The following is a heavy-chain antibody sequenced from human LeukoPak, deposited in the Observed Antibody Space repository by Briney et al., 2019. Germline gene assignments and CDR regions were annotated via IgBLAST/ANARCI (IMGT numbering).Heavy chain of an antibody. V-gene: IGHV5-51*01. CDR1: GYSFTSYW. Sequence: GEPLKISCKGFGYSFTSYWIGWVRQMPGKGLEWMGINYPGDSDTSYNPPFQGQVTISADMSTSTAYLQWSSLKAADNAMFYCGRRSGYNYDYWGQGTLVTVSS. J-gene: IGHJ4*02. D-gene: IGHD5-24*01. CDR3: GRRSGYNYDY. CDR2: NYPGDSDT.